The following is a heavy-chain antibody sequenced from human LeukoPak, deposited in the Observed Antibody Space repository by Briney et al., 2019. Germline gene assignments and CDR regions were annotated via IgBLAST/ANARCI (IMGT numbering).Heavy chain of an antibody. V-gene: IGHV7-4-1*02. J-gene: IGHJ3*02. Sequence: GASVKVSCKASGYTFTSYAMNWVRQAPGQGLEWMGWINTNTGNPTYAQGFTGRFVFSLDTSVSTAYLQISSLKAEDTAVYYCARDQGSSSSCSGGSCYLPFDIWGQGTMVTVSS. D-gene: IGHD2-15*01. CDR1: GYTFTSYA. CDR3: ARDQGSSSSCSGGSCYLPFDI. CDR2: INTNTGNP.